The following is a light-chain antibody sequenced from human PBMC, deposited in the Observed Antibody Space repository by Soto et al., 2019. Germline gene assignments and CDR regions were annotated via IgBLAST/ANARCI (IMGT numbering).Light chain of an antibody. V-gene: IGLV1-40*01. CDR2: GNS. Sequence: HSVLTQPPSVSGAPGQRVTISCTGSSSNIGAGYDVHWYQQLPGTAPKLLIYGNSNRPSGVPDRFSGSKSGTSASLAITGLQAEDEADYYCQYYDSSLSGYVFGTGTKLTVL. CDR3: QYYDSSLSGYV. J-gene: IGLJ1*01. CDR1: SSNIGAGYD.